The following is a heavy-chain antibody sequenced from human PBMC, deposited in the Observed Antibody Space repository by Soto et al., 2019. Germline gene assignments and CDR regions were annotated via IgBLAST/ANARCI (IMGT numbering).Heavy chain of an antibody. J-gene: IGHJ3*02. CDR3: AREKVVTTGLGAFDI. V-gene: IGHV4-30-4*01. D-gene: IGHD4-4*01. CDR2: IYYSGST. CDR1: GGSISSGDYY. Sequence: SETLSLTCTVSGGSISSGDYYWSWIRQPPGKSLEWIGYIYYSGSTYYNPSLKSRVTISVDTSKNQFSLKLSSVTAADTAVYYCAREKVVTTGLGAFDIWGQGTMVTVSS.